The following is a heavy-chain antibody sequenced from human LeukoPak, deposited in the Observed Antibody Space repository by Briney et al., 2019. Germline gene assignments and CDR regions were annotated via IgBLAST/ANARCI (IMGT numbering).Heavy chain of an antibody. CDR1: GFTFSSYG. D-gene: IGHD6-13*01. V-gene: IGHV3-30*18. CDR3: AKDRLEAAATLTN. CDR2: ISYDGSNK. Sequence: GGSLRLSCAASGFTFSSYGMHWVRQAPGKGLEWVAVISYDGSNKYYADSVKGRFTISRDNSKNTLYLQMNSLRAEDTAVYYCAKDRLEAAATLTNWGQGTLVTVSS. J-gene: IGHJ4*02.